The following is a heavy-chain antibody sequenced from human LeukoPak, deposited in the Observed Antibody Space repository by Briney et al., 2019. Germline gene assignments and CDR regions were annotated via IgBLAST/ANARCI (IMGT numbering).Heavy chain of an antibody. CDR3: VIVRGYFDSSGSDY. V-gene: IGHV3-64D*06. Sequence: GGSLRLSCSAPGFTFSSYTIHWVRQAPGKGLEFVSAITSNGGSAYYADSVKGRFTISRDNSKNTVYLQMSSLRAEDTAVYYCVIVRGYFDSSGSDYWGQGTLVTVSS. D-gene: IGHD3-9*01. CDR2: ITSNGGSA. CDR1: GFTFSSYT. J-gene: IGHJ4*02.